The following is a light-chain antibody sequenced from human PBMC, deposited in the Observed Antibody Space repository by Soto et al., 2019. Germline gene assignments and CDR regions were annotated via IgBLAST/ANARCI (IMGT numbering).Light chain of an antibody. Sequence: DIVMTQSPVTLSVSPGERITLSCRASQSVTNSLAWYQQKPGQAPRLLVYDASNRATGIPARFSGSGSGTDFTLTISSLEPEDFAVYYCQQRSNWPPLTFGG. V-gene: IGKV3-11*01. CDR2: DAS. J-gene: IGKJ4*01. CDR1: QSVTNS. CDR3: QQRSNWPPLT.